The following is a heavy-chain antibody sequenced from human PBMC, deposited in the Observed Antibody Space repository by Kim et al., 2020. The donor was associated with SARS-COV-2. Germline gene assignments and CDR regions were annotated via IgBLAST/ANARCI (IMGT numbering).Heavy chain of an antibody. Sequence: SETLSLTCTVSGGSISSSSYYWGWIRQPPGKGLEWIGSIYYSGSTYYNPSLKSRVTISVDTSKNQFSQKLSSVTAAATAVYYFARDSVPTAASGTWTYYYEYYDMDVWGQGATVTVSS. CDR2: IYYSGST. CDR1: GGSISSSSYY. J-gene: IGHJ6*02. D-gene: IGHD6-13*01. V-gene: IGHV4-39*07. CDR3: ARDSVPTAASGTWTYYYEYYDMDV.